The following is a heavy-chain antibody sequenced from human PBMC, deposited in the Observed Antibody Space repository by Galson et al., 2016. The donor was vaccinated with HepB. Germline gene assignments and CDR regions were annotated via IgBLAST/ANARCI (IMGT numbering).Heavy chain of an antibody. J-gene: IGHJ5*02. V-gene: IGHV4-39*01. D-gene: IGHD2-15*01. CDR2: IYYRGIT. Sequence: SETLSLTCSVSSDSVSSNSYYWGWIRQPPGKGLEWIGSIYYRGITYYNSSLKSRVTISVDTSKNQFSLKLSSVTAADTAVYYCAGHRVVVIGAAGYNWFDPWGQGTLVTVSS. CDR3: AGHRVVVIGAAGYNWFDP. CDR1: SDSVSSNSYY.